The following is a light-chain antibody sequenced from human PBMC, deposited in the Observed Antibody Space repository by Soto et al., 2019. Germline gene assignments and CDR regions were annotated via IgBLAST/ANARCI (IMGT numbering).Light chain of an antibody. Sequence: IQMTQSPSSLSASVGDRVTITCRASQSVSNYLNWYQHRPGKAPKLLIYAASNLHSGVPSRFSGSGSGTDFTLTISSLQPEDSASYYCQQSYTTPVFGQGPRMEIK. V-gene: IGKV1-39*01. CDR1: QSVSNY. CDR3: QQSYTTPV. J-gene: IGKJ5*01. CDR2: AAS.